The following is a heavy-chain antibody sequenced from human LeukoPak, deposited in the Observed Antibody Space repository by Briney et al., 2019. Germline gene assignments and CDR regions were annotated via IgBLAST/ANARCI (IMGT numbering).Heavy chain of an antibody. D-gene: IGHD3-3*01. CDR1: GFTFSIYC. CDR2: IKQDGSEK. J-gene: IGHJ6*03. Sequence: GGSLRLSCAASGFTFSIYCMSWVRQAPGKGLEWVANIKQDGSEKYYVDSVKGRFTISRDNAKNSLYLQMNSLRAEDTAVYYCARQDTFWSGYYYYYYMDVWGKGTTVTVSS. V-gene: IGHV3-7*01. CDR3: ARQDTFWSGYYYYYYMDV.